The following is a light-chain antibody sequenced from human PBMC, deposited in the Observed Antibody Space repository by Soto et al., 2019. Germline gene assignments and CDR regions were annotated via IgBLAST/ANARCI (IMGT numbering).Light chain of an antibody. CDR3: QQYNNWPQA. J-gene: IGKJ1*01. Sequence: DILITQYTATLSVSPGERATLSCRASQSISNNLGWYQQRPGQAPRLLIYGASTRATGIPARFSGSGSGTEFTLTISSLQSEDFAVYYCQQYNNWPQAFGQGTKVDIK. CDR1: QSISNN. V-gene: IGKV3-15*01. CDR2: GAS.